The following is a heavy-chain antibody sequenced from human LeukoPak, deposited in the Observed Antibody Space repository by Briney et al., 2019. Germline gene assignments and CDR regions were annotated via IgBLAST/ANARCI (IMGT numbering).Heavy chain of an antibody. CDR1: GFTVSSNY. J-gene: IGHJ6*03. V-gene: IGHV3-66*01. CDR3: ARDSYYYYMDV. CDR2: IYSGGST. Sequence: GGSLRLSCAASGFTVSSNYMSWVRQAPGKGLEWVSAIYSGGSTYYADSVKGRFTISRDNSKNTLYLQMNSLRAEDTAVYYCARDSYYYYMDVWGKGTTVTISS.